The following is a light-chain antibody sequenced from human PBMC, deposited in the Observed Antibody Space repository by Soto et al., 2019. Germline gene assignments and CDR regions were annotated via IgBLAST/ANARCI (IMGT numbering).Light chain of an antibody. V-gene: IGLV2-14*03. J-gene: IGLJ1*01. CDR3: TSYTSSIPSDV. CDR2: DVS. Sequence: QSVLTQPASVSGSPGQSITISCTGTSSDVGGSNSVSWYQQHPGKAPKLMIYDVSDRPSEVSNRFSGSKSGNTASLTISGLQAADEADYYCTSYTSSIPSDVFGTGTKVTVL. CDR1: SSDVGGSNS.